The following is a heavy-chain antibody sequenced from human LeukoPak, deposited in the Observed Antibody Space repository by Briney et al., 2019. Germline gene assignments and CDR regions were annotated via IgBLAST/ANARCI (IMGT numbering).Heavy chain of an antibody. CDR3: AKDQFSFHRVYDAFDI. J-gene: IGHJ3*02. Sequence: GGSLRLSCAASGFTFSDYAMSWVRQAPGKGPEWVSVIGGVGGTTFYADFVKGRFTISRDNSTDSLYLQMNSLRAEDTAVYYCAKDQFSFHRVYDAFDIWGQGTRVTVSS. CDR1: GFTFSDYA. D-gene: IGHD6-6*01. V-gene: IGHV3-23*01. CDR2: IGGVGGTT.